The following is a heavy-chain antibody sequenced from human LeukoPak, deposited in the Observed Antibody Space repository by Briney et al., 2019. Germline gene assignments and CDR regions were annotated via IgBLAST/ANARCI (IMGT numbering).Heavy chain of an antibody. J-gene: IGHJ5*02. V-gene: IGHV1-24*01. CDR3: ARGILVVPAAPRARWFDP. Sequence: ASVKVSCKVSGYTLTELSMHWVRQAPGKGLEWMGGFDPEDGETIYAQKFQGRVTITTDESTSTAYMELSSLRSEDTAVYYCARGILVVPAAPRARWFDPWGQGTLVTVSS. CDR1: GYTLTELS. CDR2: FDPEDGET. D-gene: IGHD2-2*01.